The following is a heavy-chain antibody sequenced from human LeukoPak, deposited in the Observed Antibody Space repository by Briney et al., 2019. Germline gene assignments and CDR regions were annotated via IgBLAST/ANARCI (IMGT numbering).Heavy chain of an antibody. CDR2: IYYNVAT. Sequence: SETLSLTCTVSGGSISSSIYYWGWFRQPPGKGLEWIGSIYYNVATYYNSSLKSRVTISVDTSKNHLSLKLSSVTAADTAVYYCARVRDGYNRNWAYWGQGTLVTVSP. CDR3: ARVRDGYNRNWAY. J-gene: IGHJ4*02. CDR1: GGSISSSIYY. V-gene: IGHV4-39*02. D-gene: IGHD5-24*01.